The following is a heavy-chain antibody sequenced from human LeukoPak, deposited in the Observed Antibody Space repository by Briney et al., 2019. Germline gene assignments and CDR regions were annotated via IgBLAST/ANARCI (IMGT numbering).Heavy chain of an antibody. CDR2: IYHSGST. CDR1: GYSISSGYY. J-gene: IGHJ4*02. Sequence: SETLSLTCTVSGYSISSGYYWGWIRQPPGKGLEWIGSIYHSGSTYYNPSLKIRVTISVDTSKNQFSLKLSSVTAADTAVYYCARESVYGGNSGYFDYWGQGTLVTVSS. D-gene: IGHD4-23*01. V-gene: IGHV4-38-2*02. CDR3: ARESVYGGNSGYFDY.